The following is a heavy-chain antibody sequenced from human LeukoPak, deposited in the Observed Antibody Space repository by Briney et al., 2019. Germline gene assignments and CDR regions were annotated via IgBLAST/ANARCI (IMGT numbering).Heavy chain of an antibody. D-gene: IGHD4-11*01. CDR1: GGSISSGGYY. Sequence: PSETLSLTCTVSGGSISSGGYYWSWVRQHPGTGLEWIGYIYYSGSTYYNPSLKSRVTISVDTSKNQFSLKLSSVTAADTAVYYCAREYSNCVRWFDPWGQGTLVTVSS. J-gene: IGHJ5*02. CDR2: IYYSGST. CDR3: AREYSNCVRWFDP. V-gene: IGHV4-31*03.